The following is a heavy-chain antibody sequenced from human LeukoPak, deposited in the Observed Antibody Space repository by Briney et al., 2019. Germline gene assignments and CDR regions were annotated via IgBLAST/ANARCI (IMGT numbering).Heavy chain of an antibody. CDR2: MSGSGSST. J-gene: IGHJ4*02. D-gene: IGHD6-19*01. Sequence: PGGSLRLSCAASGFTFKTYAMNWVRQVPGKGPEWVSSMSGSGSSTDYADSVKGRFTISRDNSKNTLYPQMNSLRAEDTALYYCAKDAQGLVRGGIYFDFWGQGSLVTVSS. V-gene: IGHV3-23*01. CDR1: GFTFKTYA. CDR3: AKDAQGLVRGGIYFDF.